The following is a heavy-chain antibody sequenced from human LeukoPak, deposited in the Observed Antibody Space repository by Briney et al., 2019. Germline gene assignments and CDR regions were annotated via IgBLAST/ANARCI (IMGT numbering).Heavy chain of an antibody. V-gene: IGHV3-53*04. CDR1: GFTVSSNY. CDR2: IYSGGST. D-gene: IGHD6-19*01. J-gene: IGHJ4*02. Sequence: GGSLRLSCAASGFTVSSNYMSWVRQAPGKGLEWVSVIYSGGSTYYADSVKGRFTISRHNSKNTLYLQMNSLRAEDTAVYYCARGDSSGWSVFDYWGQGTLVTVS. CDR3: ARGDSSGWSVFDY.